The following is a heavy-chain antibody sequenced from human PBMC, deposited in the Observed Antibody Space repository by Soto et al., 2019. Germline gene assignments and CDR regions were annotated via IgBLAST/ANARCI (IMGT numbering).Heavy chain of an antibody. Sequence: GGSLRLSCAASGFTFSSYAMSWVRQAPGKGLEWVSAISGSGGSTYYADSVKGRFTISRDNSKNTLYLQMNSLRAEDTAVYNCAKDLTGSVIGGAFFTASDYWGQGTLVTVSS. CDR2: ISGSGGST. V-gene: IGHV3-23*01. CDR3: AKDLTGSVIGGAFFTASDY. J-gene: IGHJ4*02. D-gene: IGHD1-26*01. CDR1: GFTFSSYA.